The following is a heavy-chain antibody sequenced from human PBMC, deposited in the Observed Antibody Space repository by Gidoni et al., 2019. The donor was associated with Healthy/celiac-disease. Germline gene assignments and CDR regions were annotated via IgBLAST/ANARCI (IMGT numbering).Heavy chain of an antibody. CDR1: GFTFSSYS. V-gene: IGHV3-21*01. J-gene: IGHJ5*02. CDR2: ISSSSSYI. CDR3: AREKEPAPGGLNGWFDP. Sequence: EVQLVESGGGLVKPGGSLRLSCAASGFTFSSYSMNWVRQAPGKGLEWVSSISSSSSYIYYADSVKGRFTISRDNAKNSLYLQMNSLRAEDTAVYYCAREKEPAPGGLNGWFDPWGQGTLVTVSS.